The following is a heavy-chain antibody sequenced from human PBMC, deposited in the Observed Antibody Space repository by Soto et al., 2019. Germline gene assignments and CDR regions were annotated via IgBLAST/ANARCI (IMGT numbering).Heavy chain of an antibody. D-gene: IGHD3-16*01. Sequence: EVQLVESGGGLVKPGGSLRLSCAASGFTFSSYSMNWVRQAPGKGLEWVSSISSSSSYIYYADSVKGRFTISRDNAKNSLYLKMNSLRAEDTAVYYCARDEGTGGIPFDYWGQGTLVTVSS. J-gene: IGHJ4*02. V-gene: IGHV3-21*01. CDR2: ISSSSSYI. CDR1: GFTFSSYS. CDR3: ARDEGTGGIPFDY.